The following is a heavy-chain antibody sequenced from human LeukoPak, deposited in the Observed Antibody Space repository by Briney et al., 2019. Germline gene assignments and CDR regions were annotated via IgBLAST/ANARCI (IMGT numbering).Heavy chain of an antibody. Sequence: PSETLSLTCTVSGGSISDYYWSWIRQPPGKGLEWVAYIYYSGSTNYNPSLKSRVTMSVDASKNQFSLKLSSVTAADTAVYYCARVNPGLRYFGYWGQGTLVTVSS. CDR1: GGSISDYY. V-gene: IGHV4-59*12. J-gene: IGHJ4*02. CDR2: IYYSGST. CDR3: ARVNPGLRYFGY. D-gene: IGHD3-9*01.